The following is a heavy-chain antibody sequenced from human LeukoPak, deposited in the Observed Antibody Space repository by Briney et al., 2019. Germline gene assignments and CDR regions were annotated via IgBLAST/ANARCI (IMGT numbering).Heavy chain of an antibody. Sequence: GGSLRLSCAASGFTFSSYAMSWVRQAPGKGLEWVSAISGSGGSTYYADPVRGRFTISRDNAKNSLYLQMDSLTAEDTALYYCARAPIASPFYFDHWGQGTLVTVSS. D-gene: IGHD2-21*01. CDR1: GFTFSSYA. CDR3: ARAPIASPFYFDH. J-gene: IGHJ4*02. V-gene: IGHV3-23*01. CDR2: ISGSGGST.